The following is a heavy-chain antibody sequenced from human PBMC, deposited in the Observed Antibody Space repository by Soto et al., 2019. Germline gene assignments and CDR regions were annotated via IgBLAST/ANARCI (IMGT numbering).Heavy chain of an antibody. V-gene: IGHV3-30*18. Sequence: QVQVVESGGGVVQPEKSLRLSCAASGFTFNRCGMHWVRQAPGKGLEWVAVISNDGKNDYYADSVKGRFTISRDNSRNIVYLEMRSLRIEDTARYYCAKGKPESGYKSMEYWGQGTMVTVSS. CDR2: ISNDGKND. D-gene: IGHD5-12*01. J-gene: IGHJ4*02. CDR3: AKGKPESGYKSMEY. CDR1: GFTFNRCG.